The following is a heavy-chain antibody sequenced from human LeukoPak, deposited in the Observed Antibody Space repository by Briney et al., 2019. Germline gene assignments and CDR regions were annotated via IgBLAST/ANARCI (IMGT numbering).Heavy chain of an antibody. Sequence: GGSLRLSCAASGFTFSSYSMNWVRQAPGKGLEWVSSISSSSSYIYYADSVKGRFTISRDNAKNSLYLQMNSLRDEDTAVYYCASTPSVKVLWFGELFADVWGQGTTVTVSS. V-gene: IGHV3-21*01. J-gene: IGHJ6*02. CDR1: GFTFSSYS. CDR3: ASTPSVKVLWFGELFADV. D-gene: IGHD3-10*01. CDR2: ISSSSSYI.